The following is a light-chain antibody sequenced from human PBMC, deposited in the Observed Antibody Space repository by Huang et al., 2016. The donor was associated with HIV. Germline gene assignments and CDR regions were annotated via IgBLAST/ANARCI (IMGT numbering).Light chain of an antibody. V-gene: IGKV1-39*01. Sequence: DIQMTQSPSSLSASVGARVTITCRATQSVTKYLNWYQQKPGKSPNLLIYGASSLQTGVPSRFSGSGSGTDFTLTISILQPEDFATYYCQQSSSPPPTFGPGTKVDIK. CDR1: QSVTKY. CDR3: QQSSSPPPT. CDR2: GAS. J-gene: IGKJ3*01.